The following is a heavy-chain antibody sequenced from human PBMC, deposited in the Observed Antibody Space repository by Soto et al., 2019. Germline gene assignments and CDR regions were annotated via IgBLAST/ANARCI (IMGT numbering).Heavy chain of an antibody. CDR1: GGSISSGGYY. V-gene: IGHV4-31*03. Sequence: TLSLTCTVSGGSISSGGYYWSWIRQHPGKGLEWIGYIYYSGSTYYNPSLKSRVTISVDTSKNQFSLKLSSVTAADTAVYYCAREARHDSRGNWYFDLWGRGTLVTVSS. CDR3: AREARHDSRGNWYFDL. D-gene: IGHD3-22*01. CDR2: IYYSGST. J-gene: IGHJ2*01.